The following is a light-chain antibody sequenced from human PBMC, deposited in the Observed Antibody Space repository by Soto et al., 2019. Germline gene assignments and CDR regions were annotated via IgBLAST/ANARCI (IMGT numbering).Light chain of an antibody. Sequence: DIQMTQSPPSLSASVGDRVTITCRASQGIKNYLAWFQQKPGEAPKSLIYAASSLQSGVPSRFSRSGSGTYFTLTISSLQPEDFATYYCQQYTTYPLAFGRGTKLEIK. CDR2: AAS. CDR1: QGIKNY. V-gene: IGKV1-16*01. J-gene: IGKJ2*01. CDR3: QQYTTYPLA.